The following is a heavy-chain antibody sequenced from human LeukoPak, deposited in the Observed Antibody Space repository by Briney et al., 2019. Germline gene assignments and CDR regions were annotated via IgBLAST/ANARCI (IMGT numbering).Heavy chain of an antibody. J-gene: IGHJ4*02. CDR2: ISYDGSNK. V-gene: IGHV3-30*03. Sequence: GGSLRPSCAASGFTFSSYGMHWVRQAPGKGLEWVAVISYDGSNKYYADSVKGRFTISRDNSKNTLYLQMNSLRAEDTAVYYCARGHVPDYWGQGTLVIVSS. CDR3: ARGHVPDY. CDR1: GFTFSSYG.